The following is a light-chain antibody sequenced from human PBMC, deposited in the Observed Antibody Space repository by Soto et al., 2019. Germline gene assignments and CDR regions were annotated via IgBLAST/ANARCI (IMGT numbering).Light chain of an antibody. CDR3: QQYGSSLT. CDR1: QSVTSN. CDR2: GAS. J-gene: IGKJ1*01. Sequence: IVLTQSPATLSLSPGERATLSCRASQSVTSNLAWYQQKPGQAPRLLISGASTRATGIPDRFRGSGSGTDFTLTISRLEPEDFAVYWCQQYGSSLTFGQGTKVDIK. V-gene: IGKV3-20*01.